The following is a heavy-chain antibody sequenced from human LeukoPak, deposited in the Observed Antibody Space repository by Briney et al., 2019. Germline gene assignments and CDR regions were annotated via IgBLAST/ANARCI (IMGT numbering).Heavy chain of an antibody. Sequence: PGGSLRLSCAASGFTFSSYSMNWVRQAPGKGLEWVSSISSSSSYIYYADSVKGRFTISRDNAKNSLYLQMNSLRAEDTAVYYCAKGRITMIVVVEFDYWGQGTLVTVSS. CDR2: ISSSSSYI. V-gene: IGHV3-21*04. CDR1: GFTFSSYS. CDR3: AKGRITMIVVVEFDY. D-gene: IGHD3-22*01. J-gene: IGHJ4*02.